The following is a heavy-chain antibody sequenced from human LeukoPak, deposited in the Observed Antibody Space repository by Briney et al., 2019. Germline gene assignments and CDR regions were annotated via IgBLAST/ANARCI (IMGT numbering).Heavy chain of an antibody. V-gene: IGHV4-59*01. J-gene: IGHJ4*02. CDR2: IYYSGST. CDR3: ARKTVAGHGDYFDY. D-gene: IGHD6-19*01. Sequence: PSETLSLTCTVSGGSISSYYWSWIRQPPGKGLEWIGCIYYSGSTNYNPSLKSRVTISVDTSKNQFSLKLSSVTAADTAVYYCARKTVAGHGDYFDYWGQGTLVTVSS. CDR1: GGSISSYY.